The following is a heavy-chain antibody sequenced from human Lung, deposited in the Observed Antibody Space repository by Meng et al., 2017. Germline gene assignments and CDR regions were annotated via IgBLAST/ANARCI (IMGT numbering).Heavy chain of an antibody. Sequence: ESPKISRAASGFTFSSYSMNWVRQAPGKGLEWVSSISSSSSYIYYADSVKGRFTISRDNAKNSLYLQMNSLRAEDTAVYYCAISVEWELYAFDIWGQGTMVTVSS. J-gene: IGHJ3*02. CDR1: GFTFSSYS. D-gene: IGHD1-26*01. V-gene: IGHV3-21*01. CDR3: AISVEWELYAFDI. CDR2: ISSSSSYI.